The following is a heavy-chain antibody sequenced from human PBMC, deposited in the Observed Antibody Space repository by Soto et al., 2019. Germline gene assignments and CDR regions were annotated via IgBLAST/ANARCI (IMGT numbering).Heavy chain of an antibody. J-gene: IGHJ3*02. CDR1: GSSFISYW. Sequence: GESLKISCKTSGSSFISYWVAWVRQRPGQGLEWMGTFYPGDSTSTYSPSFQGQVTMSVDKSISTAYLQVSSLKASDTAMYYCARIIGYCRNNDCSWTFDIWGQGTMVTVSS. D-gene: IGHD2-15*01. CDR2: FYPGDSTS. CDR3: ARIIGYCRNNDCSWTFDI. V-gene: IGHV5-51*01.